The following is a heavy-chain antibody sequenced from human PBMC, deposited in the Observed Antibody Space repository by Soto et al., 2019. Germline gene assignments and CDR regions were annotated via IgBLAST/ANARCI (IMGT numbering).Heavy chain of an antibody. Sequence: GGSLTHSCAASGFTFSSYEMNWVRQAPGKGLEWVSYISSSATTTYYADSVKGRFTISSDNAKNSLYLQMNSLRAEDTAVYYCVRADGYSYGCLVYWGHGALVTVS. V-gene: IGHV3-48*03. D-gene: IGHD5-18*01. CDR2: ISSSATTT. J-gene: IGHJ4*01. CDR3: VRADGYSYGCLVY. CDR1: GFTFSSYE.